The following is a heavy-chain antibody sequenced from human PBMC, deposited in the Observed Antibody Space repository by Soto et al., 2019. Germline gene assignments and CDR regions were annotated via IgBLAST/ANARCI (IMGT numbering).Heavy chain of an antibody. D-gene: IGHD2-2*01. J-gene: IGHJ4*02. V-gene: IGHV1-18*01. CDR3: ATQVVAAALFDS. CDR1: TYTFTNYG. Sequence: QVQLVQSGAEVKKPGASVKVSCKASTYTFTNYGISWVRQAPGQGLEWMGWISAYNGITKYAQKLQGRVTMTTDTSTSTAYMELRNLKSDDTAVYYCATQVVAAALFDSCGQGTLVTVSS. CDR2: ISAYNGIT.